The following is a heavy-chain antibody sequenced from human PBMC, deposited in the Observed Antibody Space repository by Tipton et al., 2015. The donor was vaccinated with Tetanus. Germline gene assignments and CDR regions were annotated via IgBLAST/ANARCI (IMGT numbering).Heavy chain of an antibody. CDR2: INPDGRRT. D-gene: IGHD1-1*01. CDR3: ARRSLTNYGLDV. J-gene: IGHJ6*02. V-gene: IGHV3-74*01. CDR1: GFTSESHY. Sequence: GSLRLSCAASGFTSESHYMHWVRQTPGKGRLWISRINPDGRRTNYADSVKGRFTIFRDNAKNTVYLQMNSLRAEDTAVYFCARRSLTNYGLDVWGQGTPVTVSS.